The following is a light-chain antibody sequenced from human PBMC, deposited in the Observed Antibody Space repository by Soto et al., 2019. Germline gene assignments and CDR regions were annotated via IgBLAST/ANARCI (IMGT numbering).Light chain of an antibody. CDR3: QVYGSSPKT. J-gene: IGKJ1*01. V-gene: IGKV3-20*01. CDR1: QPVNSGY. Sequence: EIVVTQSPGTLSLSPGERATLSFRASQPVNSGYLAWYQQKPGQAPRLLMYGVSTRDTGIPDRFSGSGAGTDFTLTISRLEPGDFAVYYCQVYGSSPKTFGQGTKVDIK. CDR2: GVS.